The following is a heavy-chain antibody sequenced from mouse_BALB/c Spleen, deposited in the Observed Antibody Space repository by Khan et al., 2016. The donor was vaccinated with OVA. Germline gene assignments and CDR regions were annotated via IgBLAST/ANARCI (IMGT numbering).Heavy chain of an antibody. D-gene: IGHD2-10*01. CDR3: ARAYYGNYREAMDY. J-gene: IGHJ4*01. CDR2: IWGDGST. CDR1: GFSLTGYG. V-gene: IGHV2-6-7*01. Sequence: QVQLKESGPGLVAPSQSLSITCTVSGFSLTGYGVNWVRQPPGKGLEWLGMIWGDGSTDYNSALKSRLSISKDNSKGQVFLKMNSLQTDDTARYYCARAYYGNYREAMDYWGQGTSGTVSS.